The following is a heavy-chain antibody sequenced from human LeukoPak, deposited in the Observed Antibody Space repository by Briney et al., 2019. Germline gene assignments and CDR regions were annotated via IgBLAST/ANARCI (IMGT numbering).Heavy chain of an antibody. V-gene: IGHV1-18*01. CDR3: ARGEPAATPDY. D-gene: IGHD2-2*01. Sequence: EALVKVSCKASGYTFTSYGISWVRQAPGQGLEWMGWISAYNGNTNYAQKLQGRVTMTTDTSTSIAYMELRSLRSDDTAVYYCARGEPAATPDYWGQGTLVTVSS. CDR1: GYTFTSYG. J-gene: IGHJ4*02. CDR2: ISAYNGNT.